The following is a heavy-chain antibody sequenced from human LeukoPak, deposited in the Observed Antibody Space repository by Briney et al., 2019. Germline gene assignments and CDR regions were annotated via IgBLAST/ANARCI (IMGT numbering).Heavy chain of an antibody. Sequence: GGSLRLSCVASGFTLSNYWMHWVRQAPGKGLAWVSRINRDGSITNYAESVRGRFTISRDNARNTLDLQMNSLRADDTAVYYCAKKGFYDSSGYLDLWGQGTLVTVSS. CDR1: GFTLSNYW. CDR3: AKKGFYDSSGYLDL. J-gene: IGHJ5*02. V-gene: IGHV3-74*01. CDR2: INRDGSIT. D-gene: IGHD3-22*01.